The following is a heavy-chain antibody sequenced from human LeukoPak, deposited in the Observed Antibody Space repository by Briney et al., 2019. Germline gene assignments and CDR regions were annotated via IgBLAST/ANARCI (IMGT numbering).Heavy chain of an antibody. V-gene: IGHV4-34*01. CDR1: GGSFSGYY. D-gene: IGHD6-13*01. CDR2: INHSGST. Sequence: PSGTLSLTCAVYGGSFSGYYWSWIRQPPGKGLEWIGEINHSGSTNYNPSLKSRVTISVDTSKNQFSLKLSSVTAEDTAVYYCARDIGIAAAAGCFQHWGQGTLVTVSS. CDR3: ARDIGIAAAAGCFQH. J-gene: IGHJ1*01.